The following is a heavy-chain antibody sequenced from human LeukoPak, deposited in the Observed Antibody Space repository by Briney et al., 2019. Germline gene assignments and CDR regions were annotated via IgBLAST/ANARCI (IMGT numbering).Heavy chain of an antibody. CDR1: GFSFRSYA. CDR2: ISGSGGTT. V-gene: IGHV3-23*01. J-gene: IGHJ4*02. CDR3: ATAAGADFFDY. D-gene: IGHD3-3*01. Sequence: GGSLRLSCAASGFSFRSYAMSWVRQAPGMGLEWVSAISGSGGTTDYADSVKGRLAISRDNSKKTLYLQMNSLRAEDTAVYYCATAAGADFFDYWGQGTLVTVSS.